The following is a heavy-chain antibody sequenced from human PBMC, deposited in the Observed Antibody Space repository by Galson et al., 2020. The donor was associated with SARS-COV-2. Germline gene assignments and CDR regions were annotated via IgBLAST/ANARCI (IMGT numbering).Heavy chain of an antibody. CDR2: ISGRGDTT. Sequence: GESLKISCTASGFTFSSYTMNWVRQAPGKGLEWVSAISGRGDTTLYEDSVKGRFTISRDNSKNTVYLQMNSLSAEDSALYYCSPLYADAFDSWGLGTLVAVSA. D-gene: IGHD4-17*01. V-gene: IGHV3-23*01. J-gene: IGHJ4*02. CDR3: SPLYADAFDS. CDR1: GFTFSSYT.